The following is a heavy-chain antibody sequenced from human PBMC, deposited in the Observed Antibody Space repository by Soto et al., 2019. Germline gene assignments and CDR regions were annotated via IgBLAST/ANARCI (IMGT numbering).Heavy chain of an antibody. J-gene: IGHJ4*02. V-gene: IGHV1-58*01. CDR1: GFTFTSSA. Sequence: SVKVSCKASGFTFTSSAVQWVRQARGQRLEWIGWIVVGSGNTNYAQKFQERVTITRDMSTSTAYMELSSLRSEDTAVYYCAARSYYDILTGYSDFDYWGQGTLVTVSS. CDR2: IVVGSGNT. CDR3: AARSYYDILTGYSDFDY. D-gene: IGHD3-9*01.